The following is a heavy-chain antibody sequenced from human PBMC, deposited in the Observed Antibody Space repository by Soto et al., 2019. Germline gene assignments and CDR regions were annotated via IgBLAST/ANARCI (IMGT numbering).Heavy chain of an antibody. Sequence: GASVKVSCKAPGGTLSSYAINWVLQAPGQGLEWMGGIIPIFGSANYAPKFQGRVTISADESTSTAYMEVSSLRSEDTAVYYCAGTREIPYYHGMDVWGQGTTVTVSS. D-gene: IGHD2-2*02. V-gene: IGHV1-69*13. J-gene: IGHJ6*02. CDR2: IIPIFGSA. CDR3: AGTREIPYYHGMDV. CDR1: GGTLSSYA.